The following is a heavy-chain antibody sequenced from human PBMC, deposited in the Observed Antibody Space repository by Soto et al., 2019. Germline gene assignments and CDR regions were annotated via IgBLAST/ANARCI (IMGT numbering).Heavy chain of an antibody. CDR3: AREKDSTMGPSFDS. CDR2: IWYDGSNK. D-gene: IGHD5-18*01. J-gene: IGHJ4*02. CDR1: GFTFSSYG. V-gene: IGHV3-33*08. Sequence: QVQMVESGGGVVQPWKSLRLSCAASGFTFSSYGMHWVRQAPGKGLEWVAVIWYDGSNKDYADSVRGRFTISRDNSKNTLYLQINSLRAEDTALYYCAREKDSTMGPSFDSWGQGTLVTVSS.